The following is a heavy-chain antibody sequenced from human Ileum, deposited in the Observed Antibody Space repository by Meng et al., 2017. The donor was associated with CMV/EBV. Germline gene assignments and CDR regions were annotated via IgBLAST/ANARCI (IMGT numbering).Heavy chain of an antibody. V-gene: IGHV3-7*01. D-gene: IGHD3-3*01. CDR1: GFTFSSYW. J-gene: IGHJ4*02. Sequence: GESLKISCAASGFTFSSYWMSWVRQAPGKGLEWVANIKQDGSEKYYVDSVKGRFTISRDNAKNSLYLQMNSLRAEDTAVYYCARVAQRYYDFWSGNDFDYWGQGTLVTVSS. CDR2: IKQDGSEK. CDR3: ARVAQRYYDFWSGNDFDY.